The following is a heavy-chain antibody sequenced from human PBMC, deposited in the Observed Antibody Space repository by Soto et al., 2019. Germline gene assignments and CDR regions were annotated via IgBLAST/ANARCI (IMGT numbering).Heavy chain of an antibody. J-gene: IGHJ1*01. Sequence: QVQLVESGGGVAQPGRSLRLSCAASGFTFSTYAMHWVRQAPGRGLEWVAAISFDGSKIYYADSVKGRFTISRDNSKNTLYLQMNRLRADDTAGYFCARDTSGLEYFQHWGQGALVTVSS. CDR1: GFTFSTYA. CDR2: ISFDGSKI. V-gene: IGHV3-30-3*01. CDR3: ARDTSGLEYFQH. D-gene: IGHD6-19*01.